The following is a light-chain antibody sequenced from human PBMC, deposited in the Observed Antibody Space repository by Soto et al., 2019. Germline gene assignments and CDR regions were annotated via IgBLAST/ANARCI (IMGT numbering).Light chain of an antibody. CDR1: QSISSW. J-gene: IGKJ4*01. CDR3: QQDNGYPLT. CDR2: KAS. V-gene: IGKV1-5*03. Sequence: DIQMTQSPSTLSASVGDRVTITCRARQSISSWLAWYQQKPGKAPNLLISKASSLESRVPSRFSGSGSGTEFTLTISSLQPDDFGTYYCQQDNGYPLTGGGGTKIEIK.